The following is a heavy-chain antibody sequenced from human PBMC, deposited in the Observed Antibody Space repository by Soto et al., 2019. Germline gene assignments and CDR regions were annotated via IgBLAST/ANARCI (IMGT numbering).Heavy chain of an antibody. CDR1: WFTFTRYS. CDR2: ISSTTNYI. J-gene: IGHJ4*02. V-gene: IGHV3-21*06. CDR3: ARESEDLTSNFDY. Sequence: PGESLKISCAASWFTFTRYSMNWVRQAPGKGLEWVSSISSTTNYIYYGDSMKGRFTISRDNAKNSLYLEMNSLRAEDTAVYYCARESEDLTSNFDYWSQGTLVTVSS.